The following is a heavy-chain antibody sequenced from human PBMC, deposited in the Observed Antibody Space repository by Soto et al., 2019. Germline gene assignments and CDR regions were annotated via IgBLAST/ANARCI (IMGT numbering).Heavy chain of an antibody. V-gene: IGHV4-39*01. J-gene: IGHJ4*02. CDR3: ARRSPRHYYGSGSYLW. Sequence: QLQLQESGPGLVKPSETLSLTCTVSGGSISSSSYYWGWIRQPPGKGLEWIGSIYYSGSTYYNPSLKSRVTISVDTSKNQFSLKLSSVTAADTAVYYCARRSPRHYYGSGSYLWWGQGTLVTVSS. CDR2: IYYSGST. D-gene: IGHD3-10*01. CDR1: GGSISSSSYY.